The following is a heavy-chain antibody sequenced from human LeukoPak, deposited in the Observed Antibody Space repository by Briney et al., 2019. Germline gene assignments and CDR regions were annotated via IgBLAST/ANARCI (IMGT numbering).Heavy chain of an antibody. J-gene: IGHJ3*02. V-gene: IGHV4-4*02. CDR1: GGSISGSNW. Sequence: SGTLSLTCAVSGGSISGSNWWSWVRQPPGKGLEWIGEIYHSGSTNYNPSLKSRVTISVDKSKNQFSLKLSSVTAADTAVYYCARSMIVVSPSAFDIWGQGTMVTVSS. CDR3: ARSMIVVSPSAFDI. CDR2: IYHSGST. D-gene: IGHD3-22*01.